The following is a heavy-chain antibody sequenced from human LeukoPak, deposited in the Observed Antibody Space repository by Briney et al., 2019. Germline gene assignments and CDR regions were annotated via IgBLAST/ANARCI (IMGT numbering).Heavy chain of an antibody. Sequence: ASVKVSCKASGYTFTGYTMHWVRQAPGQGLEWMGWINPNSGGTNYAQKFQGRVTMTRDTSISTAYMALSSPSSDDAAVLCCAIGRSGAYDYGFYFDFGGEGARVTVP. J-gene: IGHJ4*02. V-gene: IGHV1-2*02. D-gene: IGHD5-18*01. CDR2: INPNSGGT. CDR3: AIGRSGAYDYGFYFDF. CDR1: GYTFTGYT.